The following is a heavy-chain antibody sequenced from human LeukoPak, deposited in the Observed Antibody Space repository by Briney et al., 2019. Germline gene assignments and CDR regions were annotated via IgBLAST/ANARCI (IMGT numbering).Heavy chain of an antibody. CDR1: GFTFSSYS. J-gene: IGHJ4*02. CDR2: ISSSSSYI. V-gene: IGHV3-21*01. CDR3: ARSARVNLGFDY. D-gene: IGHD2-21*01. Sequence: GGSLRLSCAASGFTFSSYSMNWVRQAPGKGLEWVSSISSSSSYIYYADSVKGRFTISRDNAKNSLYLQMNSLRAEDTAVYYCARSARVNLGFDYWGQGTLVTVSS.